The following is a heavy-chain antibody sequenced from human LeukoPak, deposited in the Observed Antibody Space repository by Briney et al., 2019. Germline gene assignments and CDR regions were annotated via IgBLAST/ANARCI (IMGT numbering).Heavy chain of an antibody. Sequence: SETLSLTCAVYGGSFSGYYWSWIRQPPGKGLEWIGEINHSGSTNYNPSLKSRVTITVDTSKNQFSLKLSSVTAADTAGYYCARGRLIYYCSGGSCYPFDYGAQGTGVSVS. J-gene: IGHJ4*02. CDR3: ARGRLIYYCSGGSCYPFDY. V-gene: IGHV4-34*01. CDR2: INHSGST. CDR1: GGSFSGYY. D-gene: IGHD2-15*01.